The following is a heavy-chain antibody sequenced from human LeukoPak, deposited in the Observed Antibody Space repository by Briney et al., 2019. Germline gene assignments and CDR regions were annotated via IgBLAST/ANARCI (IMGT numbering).Heavy chain of an antibody. CDR3: ARENSPDFWSGHDY. V-gene: IGHV3-21*01. Sequence: KPGGSLRLSCAASGFTFSSYAMSWVRQAPGKGLEWVSSISSSSSYIYYADSVKGRFTISRDNAKNSLYLQMNSLRAEDTAVYYCARENSPDFWSGHDYWGQGTLVTVSS. J-gene: IGHJ4*02. CDR2: ISSSSSYI. D-gene: IGHD3-3*01. CDR1: GFTFSSYA.